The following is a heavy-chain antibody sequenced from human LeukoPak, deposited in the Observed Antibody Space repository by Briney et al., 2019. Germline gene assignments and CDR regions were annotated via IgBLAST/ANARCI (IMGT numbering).Heavy chain of an antibody. Sequence: GRSLRLSCAASGFTFDDYAMHWVRQAPGKGLEWVSGISWNSGSIGYADSVKGRFTISRDNAKNSLYLQMNSLRAEDTAVYYCASYCSGGSCSSLDAFDIWGQGTMVTVSS. D-gene: IGHD2-15*01. J-gene: IGHJ3*02. V-gene: IGHV3-9*01. CDR3: ASYCSGGSCSSLDAFDI. CDR1: GFTFDDYA. CDR2: ISWNSGSI.